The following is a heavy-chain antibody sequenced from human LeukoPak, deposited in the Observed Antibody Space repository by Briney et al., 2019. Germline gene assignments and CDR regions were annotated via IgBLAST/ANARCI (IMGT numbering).Heavy chain of an antibody. CDR3: XRQIDPWAPFDP. CDR2: IYYSGST. CDR1: GGSISSSSYY. Sequence: SETLSLTCTVSGGSISSSSYYWDWIRQPPGKGLEWIGNIYYSGSTYYNPSLKSRVTISVDTSKNQFSLKLSSVTAADTAVYXXXRQIDPWAPFDPWGQGTLVTVSS. V-gene: IGHV4-39*01. D-gene: IGHD3-9*01. J-gene: IGHJ5*02.